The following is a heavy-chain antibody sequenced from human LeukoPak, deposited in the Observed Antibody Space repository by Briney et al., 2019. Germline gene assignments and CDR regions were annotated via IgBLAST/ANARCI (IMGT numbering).Heavy chain of an antibody. V-gene: IGHV4-61*01. CDR3: ARDTLQADYFDY. CDR1: GGSVSSGSSY. J-gene: IGHJ4*02. Sequence: SETLSVTCTVSGGSVSSGSSYWSWIRQPPGKGLEWIAYIYYSGSTNYNPSLKSRVTISVDTSKNQFSLKLSSVTAADTAVYYCARDTLQADYFDYWGQGTLVTVSS. D-gene: IGHD4-11*01. CDR2: IYYSGST.